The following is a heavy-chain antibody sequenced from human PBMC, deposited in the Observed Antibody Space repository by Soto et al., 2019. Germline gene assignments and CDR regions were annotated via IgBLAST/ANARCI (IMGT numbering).Heavy chain of an antibody. Sequence: QVQLVQSRAEVKKPGSSVKVSCKASGGTFSSYAISWVRQAPGQGLEWMGGIIPIFGTANYAQKFQGRVTITADESTSTAYRELSSLRSEDTAVYYCARSYGYCSSTSCYNWFDPWGQGTLVTVSS. CDR2: IIPIFGTA. CDR3: ARSYGYCSSTSCYNWFDP. D-gene: IGHD2-2*01. CDR1: GGTFSSYA. J-gene: IGHJ5*02. V-gene: IGHV1-69*01.